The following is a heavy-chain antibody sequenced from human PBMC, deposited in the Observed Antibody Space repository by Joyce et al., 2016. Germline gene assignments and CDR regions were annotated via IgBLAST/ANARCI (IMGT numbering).Heavy chain of an antibody. J-gene: IGHJ4*02. CDR2: INSDDSRI. Sequence: EVHLVESGGGLVQPGGSLRLSCAASGIIFSSKEMNWVRQAPGKGLGWISSINSDDSRIHYAASVRGRFTISRDNARNSLYLEMNYLRVEDTASYYCTTPSCANWGQGSLVTVSS. V-gene: IGHV3-48*03. CDR1: GIIFSSKE. D-gene: IGHD2-2*01. CDR3: TTPSCAN.